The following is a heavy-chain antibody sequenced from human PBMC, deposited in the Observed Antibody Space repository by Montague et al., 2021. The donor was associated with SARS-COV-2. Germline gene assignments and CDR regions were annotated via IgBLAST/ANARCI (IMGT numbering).Heavy chain of an antibody. D-gene: IGHD5-12*01. V-gene: IGHV3-48*03. CDR1: GFTFSSYE. CDR2: ISSSGVTI. Sequence: SLRLSCAASGFTFSSYEMNWVRQAPGKGLEWVSYISSSGVTIYYADSVKGRFTISRDYAKNSLYLQMNSLRAEDTAVYYCARLRGYDCGLLYYYYMDVWGKGTTVTVSS. J-gene: IGHJ6*03. CDR3: ARLRGYDCGLLYYYYMDV.